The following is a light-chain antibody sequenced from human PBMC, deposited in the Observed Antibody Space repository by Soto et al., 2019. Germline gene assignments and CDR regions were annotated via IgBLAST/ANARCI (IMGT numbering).Light chain of an antibody. CDR1: QSVSSY. CDR3: QHYNSYSEA. Sequence: EIVMTQSPATLSLSPGERATLSGMASQSVSSYLAWYQQKPGQAPRLLIYDASSRATGIPDRFSGGGSGTEFTLTISSLQPDDFATYYCQHYNSYSEAFGQGTKVDI. CDR2: DAS. J-gene: IGKJ1*01. V-gene: IGKV3D-15*01.